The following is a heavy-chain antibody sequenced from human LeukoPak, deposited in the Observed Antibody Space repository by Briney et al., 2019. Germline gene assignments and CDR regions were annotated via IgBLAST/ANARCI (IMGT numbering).Heavy chain of an antibody. D-gene: IGHD3-22*01. J-gene: IGHJ3*02. V-gene: IGHV4-4*07. CDR2: IYTCGST. CDR3: ARVYYYDSSGYQDSDAFDI. Sequence: SETLSLTCTVSGGSISSYYWSLIRQPAGKGLEWIGRIYTCGSTNYNPSLKSRVTMSVDTSKNQLSLKLSSVTAADTAVYYCARVYYYDSSGYQDSDAFDIWGQGTMVTVSS. CDR1: GGSISSYY.